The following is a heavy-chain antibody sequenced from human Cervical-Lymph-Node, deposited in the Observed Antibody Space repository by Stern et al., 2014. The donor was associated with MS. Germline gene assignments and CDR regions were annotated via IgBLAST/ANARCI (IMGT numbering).Heavy chain of an antibody. CDR3: ARGGLDHGFDV. J-gene: IGHJ3*01. Sequence: EVQLVESGGGLVQPGGSLRLSCAASGFRFSAYWIHWVRQVPGKGLVWVSRIDNHWTDTIYADSVKGRFTTSRDNAKNTLYLQMDSLRVEDTALYYCARGGLDHGFDVWGQGTMVTVSS. D-gene: IGHD3-10*01. CDR2: IDNHWTDT. CDR1: GFRFSAYW. V-gene: IGHV3-74*01.